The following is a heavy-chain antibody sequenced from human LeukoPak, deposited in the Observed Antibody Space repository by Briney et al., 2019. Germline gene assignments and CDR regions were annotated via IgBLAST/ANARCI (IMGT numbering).Heavy chain of an antibody. CDR2: ISSSSSTI. V-gene: IGHV3-11*04. CDR1: GFTFTDHY. J-gene: IGHJ3*02. D-gene: IGHD3-3*01. CDR3: ARDGSPLLQFLGGGTFDI. Sequence: PGGSLRLSCAASGFTFTDHYMSWVRQAPGKGLEWVSYISSSSSTIYYADSVKGRFTISRDNAKNSLYLQMNSLRAEDTAVYYCARDGSPLLQFLGGGTFDIWGQGTMVTVSS.